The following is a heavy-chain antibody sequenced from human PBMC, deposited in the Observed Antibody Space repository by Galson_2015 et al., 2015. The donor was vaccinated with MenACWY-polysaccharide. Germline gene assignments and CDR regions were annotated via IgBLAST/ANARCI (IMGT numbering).Heavy chain of an antibody. D-gene: IGHD6-19*01. CDR2: MNPNSGNT. V-gene: IGHV1-8*01. J-gene: IGHJ4*02. CDR3: ARGRRDTAVAAPAAVLLDY. Sequence: SVKVSCKASGYTFSSYDINWVRQATGRRLEWMGWMNPNSGNTGYAQKFQGRVTMTRSTSISTAYMELSSLTSEDTAVYYCARGRRDTAVAAPAAVLLDYWGQGILVTVSS. CDR1: GYTFSSYD.